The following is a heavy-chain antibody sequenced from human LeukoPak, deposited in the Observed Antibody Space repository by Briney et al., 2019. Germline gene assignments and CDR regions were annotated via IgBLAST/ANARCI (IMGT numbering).Heavy chain of an antibody. CDR3: AREPLDYYGSGSYTNWFDP. D-gene: IGHD3-10*01. J-gene: IGHJ5*02. Sequence: SETRSLTCTVSGGSISSSSYYWGWIRQPPGKGLEWIGSIYYSGSTYYNPSLKSRVTISVDTSKNQFSLKLSSVTAADTAVYCCAREPLDYYGSGSYTNWFDPWGQGTLVTVSS. V-gene: IGHV4-39*07. CDR2: IYYSGST. CDR1: GGSISSSSYY.